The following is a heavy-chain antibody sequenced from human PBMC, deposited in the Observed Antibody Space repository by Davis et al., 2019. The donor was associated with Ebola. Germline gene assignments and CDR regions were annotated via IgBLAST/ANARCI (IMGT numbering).Heavy chain of an antibody. J-gene: IGHJ5*02. D-gene: IGHD3-3*01. CDR3: ARESLERDFGVVIGWFDP. V-gene: IGHV1-2*02. CDR1: GYTFTGYY. CDR2: INPNSGGT. Sequence: ASVKVSCKASGYTFTGYYMHWVRQAPGQGLEWMGWINPNSGGTNYAQKFQGRVTMTRDTSISTAYMELSRLRSDDTAVYYCARESLERDFGVVIGWFDPWGQGTLVTVSS.